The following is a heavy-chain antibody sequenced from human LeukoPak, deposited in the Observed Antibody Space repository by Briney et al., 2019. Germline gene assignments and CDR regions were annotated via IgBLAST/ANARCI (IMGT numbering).Heavy chain of an antibody. CDR1: GFTFRSYW. CDR2: INSDGSST. Sequence: PGGSLRLSCAASGFTFRSYWMHWVRQAPGKGLVWVSRINSDGSSTSYADSVKGRFTISRDNAKNTLYLQMNSLRAEDTAVYYCARRLVVRGVIIYPDDAFDIWGQGTMVTVSS. V-gene: IGHV3-74*01. D-gene: IGHD3-10*01. CDR3: ARRLVVRGVIIYPDDAFDI. J-gene: IGHJ3*02.